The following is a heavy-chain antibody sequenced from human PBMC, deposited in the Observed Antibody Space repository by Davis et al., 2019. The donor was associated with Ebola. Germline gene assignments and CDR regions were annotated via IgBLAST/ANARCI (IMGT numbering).Heavy chain of an antibody. J-gene: IGHJ6*02. CDR2: IKQDGGEK. V-gene: IGHV3-7*03. Sequence: GESLKISCAASGFIFSNYWMSWVRQAPGKGPEWVAIIKQDGGEKYYVDSVKGRFTISRDNAKNSLFLQTNSLRADDTALYYCASGDGRGNSYDMDVWGQGTTVIVSS. CDR3: ASGDGRGNSYDMDV. D-gene: IGHD4-23*01. CDR1: GFIFSNYW.